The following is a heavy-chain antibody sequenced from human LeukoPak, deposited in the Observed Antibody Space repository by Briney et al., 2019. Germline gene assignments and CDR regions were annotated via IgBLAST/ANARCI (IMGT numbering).Heavy chain of an antibody. D-gene: IGHD2-21*02. CDR1: GFTFSDFT. J-gene: IGHJ4*02. Sequence: PGGSLRLSCAASGFTFSDFTFNWVRQAPGKGLEWVSYFCFSGNKNYADAVKGRFTISRDNAKNSLYLQMDSLRDEDTAVYYCARDRDWAFDYWGQGALVTVSS. CDR3: ARDRDWAFDY. CDR2: FCFSGNK. V-gene: IGHV3-69-1*01.